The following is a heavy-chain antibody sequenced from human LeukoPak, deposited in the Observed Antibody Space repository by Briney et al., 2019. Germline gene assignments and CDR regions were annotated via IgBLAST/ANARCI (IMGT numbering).Heavy chain of an antibody. J-gene: IGHJ4*02. Sequence: SETLSLTCTVSGGSISSYYWSWIRQPAGKGLEWIGRIHTSGRTNYNPSLKSRVTMSGDTSKNQFSLKLSSVTAADTAVYYCARGKTQGYSGYDPFDYWGQGTLVTVSS. V-gene: IGHV4-4*07. CDR2: IHTSGRT. D-gene: IGHD5-12*01. CDR3: ARGKTQGYSGYDPFDY. CDR1: GGSISSYY.